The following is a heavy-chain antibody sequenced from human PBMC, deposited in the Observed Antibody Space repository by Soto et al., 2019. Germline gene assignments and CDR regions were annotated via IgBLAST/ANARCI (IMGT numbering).Heavy chain of an antibody. CDR1: GFTFDDYA. D-gene: IGHD6-19*01. V-gene: IGHV3-9*01. Sequence: GGSLRLSCAASGFTFDDYAMHWVRQAPGKGLEWVSGISWNSGSIGYADSVKGRFTISRDNAKNSLYLQMNSLRAEDTALYYCAKDTESSGWYVPAGPFDYWGQGTLVTVSS. CDR2: ISWNSGSI. J-gene: IGHJ4*02. CDR3: AKDTESSGWYVPAGPFDY.